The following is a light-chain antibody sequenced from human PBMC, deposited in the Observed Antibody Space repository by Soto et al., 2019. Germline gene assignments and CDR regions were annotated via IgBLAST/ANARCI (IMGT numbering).Light chain of an antibody. CDR1: QSVSSN. CDR2: GGS. CDR3: QQYNNWHQT. Sequence: EIVMTQSPATLSVSPGERATLSCRASQSVSSNLAWYQQKPGQAPRLLIYGGSTRATGIPARFSGSGSVTEFTLTISSLQSEDFAVYYCQQYNNWHQTFGQGTKVEIK. V-gene: IGKV3-15*01. J-gene: IGKJ1*01.